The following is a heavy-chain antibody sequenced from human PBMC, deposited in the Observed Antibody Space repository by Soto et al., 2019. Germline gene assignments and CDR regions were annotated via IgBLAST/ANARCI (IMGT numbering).Heavy chain of an antibody. Sequence: EVQLLESGGGLVQPGGSLRLSCAASGFTFSSCAMGWVRQAPGKGLEWVSGISGNGGSTYYADSVKGRFTISRDTSKNTLYLLMESVGAEDTAIYYCAIVVGDGNDYYDFWGQGTMVTVSS. J-gene: IGHJ4*02. CDR3: AIVVGDGNDYYDF. D-gene: IGHD3-22*01. CDR1: GFTFSSCA. V-gene: IGHV3-23*01. CDR2: ISGNGGST.